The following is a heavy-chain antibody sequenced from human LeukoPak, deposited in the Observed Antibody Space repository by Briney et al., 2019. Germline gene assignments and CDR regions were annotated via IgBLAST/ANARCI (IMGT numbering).Heavy chain of an antibody. CDR3: ARGSSSWYRGHYFDY. Sequence: PSETLSLTCAVYGGSFSGYYWSWIRQPPGKGLERIGEINHSGSTNYNPSLKSRVTISVDTSKNQFSLKLSSVTAADTAVYYCARGSSSWYRGHYFDYWGQGTLVTVSS. D-gene: IGHD6-13*01. CDR2: INHSGST. J-gene: IGHJ4*02. CDR1: GGSFSGYY. V-gene: IGHV4-34*01.